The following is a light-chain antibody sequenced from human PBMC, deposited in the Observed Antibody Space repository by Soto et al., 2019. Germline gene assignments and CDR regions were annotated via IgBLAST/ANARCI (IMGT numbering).Light chain of an antibody. V-gene: IGKV3-15*01. Sequence: EIVMTQSPATLSVSPGERATLSCRASQSVSSNLAWYQQKPGQAPRLLIDGASTRATGIPARFSGSGSGTEFTLTISSLQSEDLAVYYCQQYNNWPPLTFGGGTKVEIK. CDR3: QQYNNWPPLT. CDR2: GAS. J-gene: IGKJ4*01. CDR1: QSVSSN.